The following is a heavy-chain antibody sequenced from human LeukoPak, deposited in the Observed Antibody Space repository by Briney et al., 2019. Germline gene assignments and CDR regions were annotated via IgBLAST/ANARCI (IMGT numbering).Heavy chain of an antibody. CDR2: ISGSGGST. CDR3: AKLLRGTVVPYFDY. CDR1: GFTFSSNA. Sequence: GGSLRLSCAASGFTFSSNAMSWVRQGPGKGLEWVSAISGSGGSTYYADSVKGRFTISTDKSKNTLYLQMNGLRAEDTAVYYCAKLLRGTVVPYFDYWGQGTLVTVSS. V-gene: IGHV3-23*01. D-gene: IGHD3-10*01. J-gene: IGHJ4*02.